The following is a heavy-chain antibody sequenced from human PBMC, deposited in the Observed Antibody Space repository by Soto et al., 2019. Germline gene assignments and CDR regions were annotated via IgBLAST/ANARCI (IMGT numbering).Heavy chain of an antibody. J-gene: IGHJ4*02. V-gene: IGHV4-34*01. CDR2: INHSGST. D-gene: IGHD6-19*01. CDR1: GGSFSGYY. CDR3: ARETYSSGSFDY. Sequence: SETLSLTCAVYGGSFSGYYWSWIRQPPGKGLEWIGYINHSGSTNYNPSLKSRVTISVDTSKNQFSLKLSSATAADTAVYYCARETYSSGSFDYWGQGTLVTVSS.